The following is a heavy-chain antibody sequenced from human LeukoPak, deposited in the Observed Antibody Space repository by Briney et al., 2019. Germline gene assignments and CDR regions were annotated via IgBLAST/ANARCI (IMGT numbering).Heavy chain of an antibody. CDR3: ARVSGGYGYYYYMDV. CDR1: GYTFTSFY. V-gene: IGHV1-46*01. J-gene: IGHJ6*03. CDR2: INPSDGST. D-gene: IGHD5-12*01. Sequence: ASVKVSRKASGYTFTSFYMHWVRQAPGQGLEWMGMINPSDGSTTYAQKFQGRVIMTRDTSTSTLYMELSSLRSDDTAVYYCARVSGGYGYYYYMDVWGKGTTVTVSS.